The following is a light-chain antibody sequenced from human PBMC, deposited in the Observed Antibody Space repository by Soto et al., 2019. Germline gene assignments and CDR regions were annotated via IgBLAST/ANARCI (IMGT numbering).Light chain of an antibody. CDR3: SSYTSSSTSYA. J-gene: IGLJ1*01. CDR1: SSDVGGYNY. Sequence: QSAVTQPASVSGSPGQSITISCTGTSSDVGGYNYVSWYQQHPGKAPKLMIYDVSNRPSGVSNRFSGSKSGNTASLTISGLQAEDEANYHCSSYTSSSTSYAFGTGTKVTV. CDR2: DVS. V-gene: IGLV2-14*01.